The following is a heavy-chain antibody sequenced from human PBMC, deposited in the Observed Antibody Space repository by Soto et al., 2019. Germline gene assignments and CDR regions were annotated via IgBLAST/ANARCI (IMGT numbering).Heavy chain of an antibody. V-gene: IGHV3-23*01. D-gene: IGHD3-10*01. CDR2: MSGNGGGT. CDR3: AKVATLITMVRGAYFDH. CDR1: GFTFSSYA. J-gene: IGHJ4*02. Sequence: EVQLLESGGGLVQPGGSLRLSCAASGFTFSSYAMTWVRQAPGKGLEWVSAMSGNGGGTYYADSVKGRFTISRDYSKNTVYLQMNSLRAEDTAVYYCAKVATLITMVRGAYFDHWGQGTLVTV.